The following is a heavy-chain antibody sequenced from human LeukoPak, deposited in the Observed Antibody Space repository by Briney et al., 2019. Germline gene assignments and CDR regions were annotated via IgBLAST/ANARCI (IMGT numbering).Heavy chain of an antibody. J-gene: IGHJ4*02. CDR3: ASTISSSSDY. CDR1: GFIFSSYW. V-gene: IGHV3-7*01. CDR2: INQDGSGK. D-gene: IGHD6-13*01. Sequence: GGSLRLSCGASGFIFSSYWMSWVRQAPGKGLEWVANINQDGSGKYYVDSVKGRFTISRDNAKNSLYLQMNSLRAEDTAVYYCASTISSSSDYWGQGTLVTVSS.